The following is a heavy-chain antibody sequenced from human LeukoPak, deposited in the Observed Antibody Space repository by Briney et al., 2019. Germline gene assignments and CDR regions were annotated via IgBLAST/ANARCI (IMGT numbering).Heavy chain of an antibody. CDR1: GYTFTNFG. Sequence: GAPVKVSCRASGYTFTNFGISWVRQAPGQRLEWIAWISAYNSNPTYAQKLQGRVTVTTDTSTNTAYMELRSQTSDDTAVYFCARAGQGYYYDTSAYYFDYGAKGTLVTVPS. D-gene: IGHD3-22*01. CDR3: ARAGQGYYYDTSAYYFDY. V-gene: IGHV1-18*01. CDR2: ISAYNSNP. J-gene: IGHJ4*02.